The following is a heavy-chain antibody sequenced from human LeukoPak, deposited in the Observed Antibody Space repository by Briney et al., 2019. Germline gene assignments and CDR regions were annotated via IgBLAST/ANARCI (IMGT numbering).Heavy chain of an antibody. CDR2: IYYSGST. D-gene: IGHD5-18*01. Sequence: PSETLSLTCTVSGGSISSGGYYWSWIRQHPGKGLEWIGYIYYSGSTYYNPSLKSRVTISVDTSKNQFSLKLSSATAADTAVYYCARSDAAMVIDYWGQGTLVTVSS. J-gene: IGHJ4*02. V-gene: IGHV4-31*03. CDR3: ARSDAAMVIDY. CDR1: GGSISSGGYY.